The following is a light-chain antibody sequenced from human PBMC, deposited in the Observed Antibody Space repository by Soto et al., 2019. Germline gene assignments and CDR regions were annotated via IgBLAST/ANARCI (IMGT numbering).Light chain of an antibody. Sequence: IQLTQSPSSLSASVGDRVTITCRASQGISSYLAWYQQKPGKAPKLLVYGASTLEGGVPFRFSGSGSGTDFTLTISSLQPEDLASYYYQHLNTYPITLAQGTRLAI. V-gene: IGKV1-9*01. J-gene: IGKJ5*01. CDR1: QGISSY. CDR3: QHLNTYPIT. CDR2: GAS.